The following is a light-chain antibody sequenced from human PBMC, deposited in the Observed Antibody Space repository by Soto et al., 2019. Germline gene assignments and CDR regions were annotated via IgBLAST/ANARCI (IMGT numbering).Light chain of an antibody. CDR2: GAS. V-gene: IGKV3-20*01. Sequence: EFVLPQSPGTLSLTPGERATLSCRASQSVSSSYLAWYQQKPGQTPRLLIYGASSRATGIPDRFSGSGSGTDFTLTISRLEPEDFAVYYCQQYGSSPWLFGQGTKVDI. J-gene: IGKJ1*01. CDR1: QSVSSSY. CDR3: QQYGSSPWL.